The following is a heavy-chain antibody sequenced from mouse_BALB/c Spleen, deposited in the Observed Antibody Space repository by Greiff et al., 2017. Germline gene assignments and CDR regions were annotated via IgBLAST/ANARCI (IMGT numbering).Heavy chain of an antibody. Sequence: QVQLQQSGPGLVAPSQSLSITCTVSGFSLTSYGVHWVRQPPGKGLEWLGVIWAGGSTNYNSALMSRLSISKDNSKSQVFLKMNSLQTDDTAMYYCAPQLGRDYAMDYWGQGTSVTVSS. CDR2: IWAGGST. J-gene: IGHJ4*01. CDR3: APQLGRDYAMDY. CDR1: GFSLTSYG. D-gene: IGHD4-1*02. V-gene: IGHV2-9*02.